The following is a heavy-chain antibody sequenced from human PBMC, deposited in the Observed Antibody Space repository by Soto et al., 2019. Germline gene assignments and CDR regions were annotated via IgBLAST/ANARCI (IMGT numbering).Heavy chain of an antibody. CDR1: GGSISCYY. J-gene: IGHJ6*02. Sequence: SETLSLTCTVSGGSISCYYWSWIRQPAGKGLEWIGRIYTSGSTNYNPSLKSRVTMSVDTSKNQFSLKLSSVTAADTAVYYCARDYPSGYYYGMDVWGQGTTVTVSS. V-gene: IGHV4-4*07. CDR3: ARDYPSGYYYGMDV. CDR2: IYTSGST.